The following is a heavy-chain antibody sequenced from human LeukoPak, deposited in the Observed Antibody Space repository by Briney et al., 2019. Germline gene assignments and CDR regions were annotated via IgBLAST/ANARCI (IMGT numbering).Heavy chain of an antibody. Sequence: SETLSLTCSVSGGSLTNYYWGWVRQPPGKGLEYIGYIHSDGTTNYNPSLKSRVTVSLDTSRTLFSLRLSFVTAADTAVYFCARLNYRGGEALHFDYWGQGTLVAVSS. D-gene: IGHD3-16*01. CDR1: GGSLTNYY. J-gene: IGHJ4*02. CDR2: IHSDGTT. CDR3: ARLNYRGGEALHFDY. V-gene: IGHV4-4*09.